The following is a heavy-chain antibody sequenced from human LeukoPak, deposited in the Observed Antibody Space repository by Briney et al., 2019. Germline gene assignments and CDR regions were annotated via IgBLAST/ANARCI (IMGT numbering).Heavy chain of an antibody. V-gene: IGHV4-38-2*02. CDR1: GYSISSGYY. CDR3: VKSNGYGLIDI. D-gene: IGHD3-10*01. CDR2: IFYSGST. J-gene: IGHJ3*02. Sequence: ASETLSLTCTVSGYSISSGYYWGWVRQPPGKALEWIGNIFYSGSTYYSPSLKNRVTISLDTSRNQFSLKLNSVTAADTAVYYCVKSNGYGLIDIWGQGTMVTVSS.